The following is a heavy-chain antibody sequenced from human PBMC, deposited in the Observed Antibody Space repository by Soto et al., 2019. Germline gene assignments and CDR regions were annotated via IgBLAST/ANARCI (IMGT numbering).Heavy chain of an antibody. J-gene: IGHJ6*02. V-gene: IGHV4-39*07. CDR3: ARGYYDFWSGYYRYYGMDV. CDR2: IYYSGST. D-gene: IGHD3-3*01. CDR1: GGSISSSSYY. Sequence: QLQLQESGPGLVKPSETLSLTCTVSGGSISSSSYYWGWIRQPPGKGLEWIGSIYYSGSTNYNPSLKSRVTISVDTSKNQFSLKLSSVTAADTAVYYCARGYYDFWSGYYRYYGMDVWGQGTTVTVSS.